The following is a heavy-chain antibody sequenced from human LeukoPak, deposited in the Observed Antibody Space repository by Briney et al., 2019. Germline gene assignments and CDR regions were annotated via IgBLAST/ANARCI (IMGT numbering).Heavy chain of an antibody. Sequence: SQTLSLTCAISGDSVSNNNAAWNWIRQSPSRGLEWLGRTYYRSTWYHDYALSVQSRVTINPDTSKNQFSLQLNSVTPEDTAVYYCASGWAFNVWGQGTVVTVSS. D-gene: IGHD2-15*01. CDR1: GDSVSNNNAA. CDR3: ASGWAFNV. J-gene: IGHJ3*01. V-gene: IGHV6-1*01. CDR2: TYYRSTWYH.